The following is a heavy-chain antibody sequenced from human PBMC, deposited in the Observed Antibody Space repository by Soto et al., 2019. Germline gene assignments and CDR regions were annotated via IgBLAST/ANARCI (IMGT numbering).Heavy chain of an antibody. D-gene: IGHD3-10*01. CDR3: TRDRGYPDSFDL. Sequence: PSQTLSLTCAISGDSVSNKDAAWNWIRQSPSRGLEWLGRTFYKSKWSNDYAVSVKSRISINPDTSKNQFSLQLNFVTPEDTAVYYCTRDRGYPDSFDLWGQGTMVTVSS. J-gene: IGHJ3*01. CDR2: TFYKSKWSN. V-gene: IGHV6-1*01. CDR1: GDSVSNKDAA.